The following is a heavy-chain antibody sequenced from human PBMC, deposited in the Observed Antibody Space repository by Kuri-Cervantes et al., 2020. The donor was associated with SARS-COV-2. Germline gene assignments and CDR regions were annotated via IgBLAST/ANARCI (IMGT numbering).Heavy chain of an antibody. CDR3: ARGVSSWQNDAFDI. V-gene: IGHV4-61*01. J-gene: IGHJ3*02. CDR2: IYYSGSA. CDR1: GGSVSRGSYY. Sequence: SETLSLTCTVSGGSVSRGSYYWSWIRQPPGKGLEWIGYIYYSGSAYYNPSLKSRVTISVDTSKNQFSLKLSSVTAADTAVYYCARGVSSWQNDAFDIWGQGTMVTVSS. D-gene: IGHD6-13*01.